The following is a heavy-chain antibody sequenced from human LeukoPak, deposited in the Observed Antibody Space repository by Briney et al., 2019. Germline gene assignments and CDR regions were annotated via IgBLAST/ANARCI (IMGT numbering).Heavy chain of an antibody. J-gene: IGHJ4*02. D-gene: IGHD2-2*03. CDR3: ARAGYCSSTSCRTYGY. CDR1: GGSFSGYF. V-gene: IGHV4-34*01. Sequence: PSETLSLTCAVYGGSFSGYFWSWIRQPPGKGLEWIGEINHSGSTNYNPSLKSRVTISVDTSKNQFSPKLSSVTAADTAVYYCARAGYCSSTSCRTYGYWGQGTLVTVSS. CDR2: INHSGST.